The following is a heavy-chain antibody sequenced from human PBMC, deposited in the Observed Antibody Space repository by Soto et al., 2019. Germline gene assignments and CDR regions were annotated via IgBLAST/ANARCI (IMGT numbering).Heavy chain of an antibody. CDR1: GDSIRTNGYS. V-gene: IGHV4-30-2*01. CDR2: IYQSGTT. D-gene: IGHD3-22*01. J-gene: IGHJ4*02. Sequence: PSKNLYNTCADYGDSIRTNGYSCNWFRQPPGKGLEWIGNIYQSGTTDYNLSLKSRVTISVDRSKNQFSLKLSSVTAADTAVYYCARDNSSGYYFDYWGQG. CDR3: ARDNSSGYYFDY.